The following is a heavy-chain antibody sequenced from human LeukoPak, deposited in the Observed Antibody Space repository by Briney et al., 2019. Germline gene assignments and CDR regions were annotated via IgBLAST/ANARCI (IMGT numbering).Heavy chain of an antibody. V-gene: IGHV3-30*04. CDR2: ISYDGSNK. D-gene: IGHD6-6*01. Sequence: GGSLRLSCAASGFTFSSYAMHWVRQAPGKGLEWVAVISYDGSNKYYADSVKGRFTISRDNSKNTLYLQMNSLRAEDTAVYYCARGTALYSSSSGRWLDYWGQGTLVTVSS. J-gene: IGHJ4*02. CDR1: GFTFSSYA. CDR3: ARGTALYSSSSGRWLDY.